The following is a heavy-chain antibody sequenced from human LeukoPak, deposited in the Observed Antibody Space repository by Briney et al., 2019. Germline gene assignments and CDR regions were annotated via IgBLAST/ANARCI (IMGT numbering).Heavy chain of an antibody. CDR1: GFTFSSYA. V-gene: IGHV4-59*01. J-gene: IGHJ4*02. CDR2: IYYSGST. CDR3: ARAAMVPLHIDY. D-gene: IGHD3-10*01. Sequence: GSLRLSCAASGFTFSSYAMSWVRQAPGKGLEWIGYIYYSGSTNYNPSLKSRVTISVDTSKNQFSLKLSSVTAADTAVYYCARAAMVPLHIDYWGQGTLVTVSS.